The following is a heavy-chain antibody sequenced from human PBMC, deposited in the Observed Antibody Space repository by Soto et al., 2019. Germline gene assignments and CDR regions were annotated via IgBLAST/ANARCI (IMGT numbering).Heavy chain of an antibody. CDR3: ASEYCSGGSCYRELGY. D-gene: IGHD2-15*01. J-gene: IGHJ4*02. V-gene: IGHV1-18*01. CDR1: GYTFTSYG. Sequence: ASVKVSCKASGYTFTSYGISWVRQAPGQGLEWMGWISAYNGNTNYAQKLQGRVTMTTDTSTSTAYMELRSLRSDDTAVYYCASEYCSGGSCYRELGYWGQGNLVTVSS. CDR2: ISAYNGNT.